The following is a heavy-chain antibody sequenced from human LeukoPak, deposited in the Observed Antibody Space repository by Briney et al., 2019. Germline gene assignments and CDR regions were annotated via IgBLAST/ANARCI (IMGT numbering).Heavy chain of an antibody. J-gene: IGHJ4*02. CDR2: IYYSGST. D-gene: IGHD1-26*01. CDR3: ARHLVGATGTGPFDY. CDR1: GGSISSYY. V-gene: IGHV4-59*08. Sequence: SETLSLTCTVSGGSISSYYWSWIRQPPGKGLEWIGYIYYSGSTNYNPSLKSRVTISVDTSKNQFSLKLSSVTAADTAVYYCARHLVGATGTGPFDYWGQGTLVTVSS.